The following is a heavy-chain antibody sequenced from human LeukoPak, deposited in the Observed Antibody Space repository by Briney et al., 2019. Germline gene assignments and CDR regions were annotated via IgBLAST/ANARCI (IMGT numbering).Heavy chain of an antibody. CDR3: AKDNFDWYSGKYYFDY. D-gene: IGHD3-9*01. Sequence: QPGGSLRLSCAASGFTFSSYWMHWVRQAPGKGLVWVSRINSDGSSTNYADSVKGRFTISRDNAKNSLYLQMNSLRAEDTALYYCAKDNFDWYSGKYYFDYWGQGTLVTVSS. V-gene: IGHV3-74*01. J-gene: IGHJ4*02. CDR2: INSDGSST. CDR1: GFTFSSYW.